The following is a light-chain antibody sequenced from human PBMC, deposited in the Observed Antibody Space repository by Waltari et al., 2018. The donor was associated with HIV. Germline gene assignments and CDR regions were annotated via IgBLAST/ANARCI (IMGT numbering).Light chain of an antibody. CDR1: SPNIGNDN. J-gene: IGLJ1*01. CDR3: VGWDASLSAYV. CDR2: KNT. V-gene: IGLV1-47*01. Sequence: QSVLTQPPSASGTPGQRVTIPCSGSSPNIGNDNVYWYQQLPGTTPKLLIYKNTQRPSGVPDRFAGSKSGTSAYLAISGLRSEDEADYYCVGWDASLSAYVFGAGTKVTVL.